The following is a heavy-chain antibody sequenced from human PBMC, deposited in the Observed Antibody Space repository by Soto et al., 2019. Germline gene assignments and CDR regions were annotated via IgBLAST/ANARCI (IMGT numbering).Heavy chain of an antibody. CDR3: ARVPHCGGDCFTSLFDY. J-gene: IGHJ4*02. CDR1: GYAITSYD. Sequence: ASVKVSCKASGYAITSYDINWVRQATGQGLEWMGWMNANNGNTGYAQKFQGRVTITRDTSASTAYMELSSLRSEDTAVYYCARVPHCGGDCFTSLFDYWGQGTLVTVSS. CDR2: MNANNGNT. D-gene: IGHD2-21*02. V-gene: IGHV1-8*01.